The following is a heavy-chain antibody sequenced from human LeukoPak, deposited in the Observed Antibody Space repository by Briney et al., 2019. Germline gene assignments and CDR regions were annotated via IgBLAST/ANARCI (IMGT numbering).Heavy chain of an antibody. V-gene: IGHV3-48*02. D-gene: IGHD3-10*01. CDR1: GFTFSSYS. CDR2: ISSSSSTI. Sequence: PGGSLRLSCAASGFTFSSYSMNWVRQAPGKGLEWVSYISSSSSTIYYADSVKGRFTISRDNAKNSLYLQMNSLRDEDTAVYYCARIPYGSGSYYNGDYYYYYYGMDVWGQGTTVTVSS. CDR3: ARIPYGSGSYYNGDYYYYYYGMDV. J-gene: IGHJ6*02.